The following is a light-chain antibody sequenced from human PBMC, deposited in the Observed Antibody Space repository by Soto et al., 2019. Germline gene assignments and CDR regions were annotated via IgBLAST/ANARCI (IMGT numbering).Light chain of an antibody. CDR1: QSVSSSY. J-gene: IGKJ2*01. Sequence: EIVLTQSPGTLSLSPGERATLSCRASQSVSSSYLAWYQQKPGQAPRLLIYGASSRATGIPDRFSGSGSGTDFPLTISRLEPEDFAVYYCQQYGSSPRYTFSQGTKLEIK. CDR2: GAS. V-gene: IGKV3-20*01. CDR3: QQYGSSPRYT.